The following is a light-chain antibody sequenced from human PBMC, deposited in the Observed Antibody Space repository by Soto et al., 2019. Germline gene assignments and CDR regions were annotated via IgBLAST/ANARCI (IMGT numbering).Light chain of an antibody. CDR2: DDT. V-gene: IGLV3-21*02. CDR3: QVWDITSDQYL. CDR1: NIGSKS. J-gene: IGLJ1*01. Sequence: SYELTQPPPVSVAPGQTATITCGGNNIGSKSVHWYQQRPGQAPVLVLYDDTNRPSGIPERFSGSNSGSTATLTISSVEAGDEADYFCQVWDITSDQYLFGTGTKVTVL.